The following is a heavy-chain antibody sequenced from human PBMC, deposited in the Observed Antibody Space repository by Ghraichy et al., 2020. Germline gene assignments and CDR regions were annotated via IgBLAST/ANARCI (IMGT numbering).Heavy chain of an antibody. D-gene: IGHD3-22*01. Sequence: SETLSLTCAVYVGSFSGYYWSWIRQSPGKGLEWIGEINPTGTTNNSPSLKSRLTMLVDTSKNQFSLNLKSVTAADTAVYHCVYFFSYDSSGYYYVSYWGQGTLVTVSS. CDR3: VYFFSYDSSGYYYVSY. V-gene: IGHV4-34*01. J-gene: IGHJ4*02. CDR2: INPTGTT. CDR1: VGSFSGYY.